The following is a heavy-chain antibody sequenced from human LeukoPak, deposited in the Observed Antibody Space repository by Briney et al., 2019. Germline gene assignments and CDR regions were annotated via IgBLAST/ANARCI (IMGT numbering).Heavy chain of an antibody. CDR1: GFTFSSYA. D-gene: IGHD3-10*01. J-gene: IGHJ4*02. CDR3: ARDVRVGEYYGSGSYFDY. V-gene: IGHV3-23*01. Sequence: GGSLRLSCAASGFTFSSYAMSRVRQAPGKGLEWVSIISASGGSTYYADSVKGRFTISRDKSKNYLQMNSLRGDDTAIYYCARDVRVGEYYGSGSYFDYWGQGTLVTVSS. CDR2: ISASGGST.